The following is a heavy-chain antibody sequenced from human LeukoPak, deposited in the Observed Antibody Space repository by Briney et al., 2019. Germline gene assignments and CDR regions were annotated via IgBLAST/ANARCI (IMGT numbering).Heavy chain of an antibody. J-gene: IGHJ4*02. CDR1: GGTFSSYA. CDR2: IIPIFGTA. V-gene: IGHV1-69*13. Sequence: GASVTVSCKASGGTFSSYAISWVRQAPGQGLEWMGGIIPIFGTANYAQKFQGRVTITADESTSTAYMELSSLRSEDTAVYYCARETGGVHGDYGVGYWGQGTLVTVSS. D-gene: IGHD4-17*01. CDR3: ARETGGVHGDYGVGY.